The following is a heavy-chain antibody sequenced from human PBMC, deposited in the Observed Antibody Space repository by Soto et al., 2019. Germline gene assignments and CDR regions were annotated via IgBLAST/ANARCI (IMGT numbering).Heavy chain of an antibody. CDR3: ATDDYGAYGY. D-gene: IGHD4-17*01. CDR1: GYTFTAYY. CDR2: IDPRSGGT. J-gene: IGHJ4*02. V-gene: IGHV1-2*02. Sequence: ASVKVSCKPSGYTFTAYYIHWVRQAPGQGLECMGWIDPRSGGTNYAQKFQGRVIMTRDTSINTAYMELSRLTSDDTAVYYCATDDYGAYGYWGQGTLVTVSS.